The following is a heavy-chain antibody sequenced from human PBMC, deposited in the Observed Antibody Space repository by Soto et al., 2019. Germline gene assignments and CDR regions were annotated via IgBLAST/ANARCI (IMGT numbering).Heavy chain of an antibody. CDR2: INPSGGST. D-gene: IGHD6-13*01. V-gene: IGHV1-46*01. CDR1: GYTFTSYY. J-gene: IGHJ4*02. Sequence: ASVKVSCKASGYTFTSYYMHWVRQAPGQGLEWMGIINPSGGSTSYAQRFQGRVTMTRDTSTSTVYMELSSLRSEDTAVYYCAGEQQLVQGFDYWGQGTLVTVSS. CDR3: AGEQQLVQGFDY.